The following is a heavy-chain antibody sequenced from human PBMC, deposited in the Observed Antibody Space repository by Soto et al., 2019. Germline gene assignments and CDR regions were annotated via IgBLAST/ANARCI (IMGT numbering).Heavy chain of an antibody. D-gene: IGHD6-19*01. Sequence: ASVKVSCKASGGTFSSYAISWVRQAPGQGLEWMGGIIPIFGTANYAQKFQGRVTITADESTSTAYMELSSLRSEDTAVYYCGRRIAVVNWFDPWGQGTLVTVSS. J-gene: IGHJ5*02. V-gene: IGHV1-69*13. CDR2: IIPIFGTA. CDR1: GGTFSSYA. CDR3: GRRIAVVNWFDP.